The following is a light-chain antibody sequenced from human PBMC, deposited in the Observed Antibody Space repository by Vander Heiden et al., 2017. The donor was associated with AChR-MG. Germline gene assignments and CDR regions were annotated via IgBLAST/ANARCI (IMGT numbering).Light chain of an antibody. CDR1: QSLLHSNGYNY. Sequence: IVMTQSPLSLPVTPGEPASISCRSSQSLLHSNGYNYLDWYLQKPGQSPQLLIYLGSNRASGVPDRFSGSGSGTDVTLKISRVEAEDVGVYYCRQALQTPRTFGQGTKLEIK. CDR3: RQALQTPRT. V-gene: IGKV2-28*01. J-gene: IGKJ2*01. CDR2: LGS.